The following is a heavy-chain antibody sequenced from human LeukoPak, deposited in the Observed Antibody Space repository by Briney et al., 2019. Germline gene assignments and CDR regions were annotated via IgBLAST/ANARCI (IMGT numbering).Heavy chain of an antibody. CDR2: ISDNGGNT. Sequence: GGSLRLSCAASGFTFSIYGMGWVRQAPGKGLEWVSSISDNGGNTYYADSVRGRFTIFRDNAKDSVYLQMNSLRAEDSAIYYCAREGFYFFDFWGQGTLVTVSS. CDR3: AREGFYFFDF. V-gene: IGHV3-21*01. J-gene: IGHJ4*01. CDR1: GFTFSIYG.